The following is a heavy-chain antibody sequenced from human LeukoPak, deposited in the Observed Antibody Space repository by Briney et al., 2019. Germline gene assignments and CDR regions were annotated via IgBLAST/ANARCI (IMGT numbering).Heavy chain of an antibody. J-gene: IGHJ3*02. CDR2: VFHSGTT. CDR3: ARRMATVTDAFDI. Sequence: SHTLSLTCNVSGHSLTSHFWSWARQTPGKGLEWIGYVFHSGTTNYRTSLTSRVNISLDTSKKQFYLRLASVTAADTAVYYCARRMATVTDAFDIWGRGTMVSVSS. V-gene: IGHV4-59*08. D-gene: IGHD5-24*01. CDR1: GHSLTSHF.